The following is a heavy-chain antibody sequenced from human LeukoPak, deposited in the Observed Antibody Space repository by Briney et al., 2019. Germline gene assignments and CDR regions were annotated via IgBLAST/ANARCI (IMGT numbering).Heavy chain of an antibody. V-gene: IGHV3-23*01. Sequence: GGSLRLSCAASGFTFSSYAMSWVRQAPGKGLEWVSAISGSGGSTYYADSVKGRFTISRDNSKNTLYLQMNSLRAEDTAVYYCAKDHYVSGWPYYYYGMDVWGQGTTVTVSS. J-gene: IGHJ6*02. D-gene: IGHD6-19*01. CDR1: GFTFSSYA. CDR3: AKDHYVSGWPYYYYGMDV. CDR2: ISGSGGST.